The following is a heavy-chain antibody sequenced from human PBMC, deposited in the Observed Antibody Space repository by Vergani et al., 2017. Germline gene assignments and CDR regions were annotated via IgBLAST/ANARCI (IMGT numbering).Heavy chain of an antibody. CDR2: IIPIFGTA. CDR3: ARDGRGRKYYGAGSYDNYFDY. V-gene: IGHV1-69*06. CDR1: GGPFSSYA. J-gene: IGHJ4*02. Sequence: QVQLVQSGAEVKKPGSSVKVSCKASGGPFSSYAISWVRQAPGQGLEWMGGIIPIFGTANYAQKFQGRVTITADKSTSTAYMELSSLRSEDTAVYYCARDGRGRKYYGAGSYDNYFDYWGQGTLVTVSS. D-gene: IGHD3-10*01.